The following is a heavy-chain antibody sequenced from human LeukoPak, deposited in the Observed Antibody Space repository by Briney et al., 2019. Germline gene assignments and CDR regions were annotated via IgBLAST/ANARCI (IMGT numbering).Heavy chain of an antibody. V-gene: IGHV3-23*01. CDR1: GFTFDTFP. J-gene: IGHJ4*02. CDR2: ISANGETT. Sequence: GGSLRLSCAASGFTFDTFPMTWVRQAPGEGLEWVSAISANGETTYYADSMKGRFTISRDNSKDTLYLQMDSLRADDTAVYYCAKDRGYWGQGTLVTVSS. CDR3: AKDRGY.